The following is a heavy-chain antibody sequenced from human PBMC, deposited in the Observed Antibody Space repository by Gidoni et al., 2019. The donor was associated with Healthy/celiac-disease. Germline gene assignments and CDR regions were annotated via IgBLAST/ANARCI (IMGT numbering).Heavy chain of an antibody. CDR1: GFTFGSYD. J-gene: IGHJ6*02. CDR2: IGTAGDP. V-gene: IGHV3-13*05. D-gene: IGHD3-3*01. Sequence: EVQLVESGGGLVQPGASLRLSGAASGFTFGSYDMHWVRQATGKGLEWVAAIGTAGDPYYPGSVKGRFTISRENAKNSLYLQMNSLRAGDTAVYYCARALSIRFLEWLPNANYGMDVWGQGTTVTVSS. CDR3: ARALSIRFLEWLPNANYGMDV.